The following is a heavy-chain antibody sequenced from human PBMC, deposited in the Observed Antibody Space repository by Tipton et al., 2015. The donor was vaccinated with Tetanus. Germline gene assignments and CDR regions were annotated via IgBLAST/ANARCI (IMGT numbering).Heavy chain of an antibody. V-gene: IGHV1-8*01. Sequence: QSGPEVKKPGASVKVSCKASGYTFTSYDINWVRQATGQGLEWMGWMNPNSGNTGYAQRFQGRVTMTRNTSISTAYMELSSLRSDETAGYYWARGIYCCGGGRYPRRGSTAVVFGGPGTLVPVPS. CDR3: ARGIYCCGGGRYPRRGSTAVVF. CDR2: MNPNSGNT. CDR1: GYTFTSYD. D-gene: IGHD2-15*01. J-gene: IGHJ4*02.